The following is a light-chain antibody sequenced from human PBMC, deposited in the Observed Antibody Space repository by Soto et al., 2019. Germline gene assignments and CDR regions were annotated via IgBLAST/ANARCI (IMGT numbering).Light chain of an antibody. V-gene: IGLV4-69*01. CDR1: SGHSSYA. CDR2: LNSDGSH. J-gene: IGLJ2*01. CDR3: QTWGTGFVV. Sequence: QPVLTQSPXASASLXASVKLXXTLSSGHSSYAXAWHQQQPEKGPRYLMKLNSDGSHSRGDGIPDRFSGSSSGAERYLTIXSLQSEDEADYYCQTWGTGFVVFGGGTKLTVL.